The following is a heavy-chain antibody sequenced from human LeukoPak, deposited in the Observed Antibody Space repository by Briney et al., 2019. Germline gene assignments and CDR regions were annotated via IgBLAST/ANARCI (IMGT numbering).Heavy chain of an antibody. CDR2: IYYSGST. J-gene: IGHJ4*02. V-gene: IGHV4-59*12. CDR1: GGSISSYY. CDR3: ARGDYGDS. Sequence: SETLSLTCTVSGGSISSYYWSWIRQPPGKGLEWIGYIYYSGSTNYNPSLKSRVTISVDTSKNQFSLKLSSVTAADTAVYYCARGDYGDSWGQGTRVTVSS.